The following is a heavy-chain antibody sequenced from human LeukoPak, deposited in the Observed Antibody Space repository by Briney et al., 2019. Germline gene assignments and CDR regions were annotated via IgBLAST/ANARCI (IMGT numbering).Heavy chain of an antibody. CDR3: ARLSPSAAGSALRY. V-gene: IGHV4-59*08. CDR1: GGSISSYY. J-gene: IGHJ4*02. D-gene: IGHD6-13*01. CDR2: IYYSGST. Sequence: KTPETLSLTCTVSGGSISSYYWSWIRQPPGKGLEWIGYIYYSGSTNYNPSLKSRVTISVDTSKNQFSLKLSSVTAADTAVYYCARLSPSAAGSALRYWGQGTLVTVSS.